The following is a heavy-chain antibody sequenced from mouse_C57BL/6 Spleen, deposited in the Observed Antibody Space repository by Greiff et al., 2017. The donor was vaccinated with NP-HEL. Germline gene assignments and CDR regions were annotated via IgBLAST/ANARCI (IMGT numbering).Heavy chain of an antibody. CDR1: GYTFTSYW. Sequence: QVQLQQPGAELVKPGASVKLSCKASGYTFTSYWMHWVKQRPGQGLEWIGMIHPNSGSTNYNEKFKSKATLTVDKSSSTAYMQLSSLTSEDSAVYYYARRYVGGYAMDYWGQGTSVTVSS. CDR3: ARRYVGGYAMDY. CDR2: IHPNSGST. V-gene: IGHV1-64*01. J-gene: IGHJ4*01. D-gene: IGHD2-14*01.